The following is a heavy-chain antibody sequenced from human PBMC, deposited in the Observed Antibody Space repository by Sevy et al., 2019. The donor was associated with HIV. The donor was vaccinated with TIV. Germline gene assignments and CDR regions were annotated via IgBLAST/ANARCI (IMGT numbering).Heavy chain of an antibody. CDR1: GFTFSNYD. D-gene: IGHD6-6*01. CDR3: ARTRIAARPGGGYFDY. V-gene: IGHV3-30-3*01. Sequence: GGSLRLSCAASGFTFSNYDMHWVRQAPGKGLEWVAVISHDGNYKNYADSVKVRFTISRDDFKNTLYLQMSSLRPEDTAVYYCARTRIAARPGGGYFDYWGQGTLVTVSS. J-gene: IGHJ4*02. CDR2: ISHDGNYK.